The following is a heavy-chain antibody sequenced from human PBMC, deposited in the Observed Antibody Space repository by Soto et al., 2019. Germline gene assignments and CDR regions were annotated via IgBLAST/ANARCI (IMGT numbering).Heavy chain of an antibody. D-gene: IGHD2-2*01. V-gene: IGHV3-21*01. J-gene: IGHJ6*04. CDR3: ARVVNGRAPFYYYYYGMDV. Sequence: PGGSLRLSCATSGFTFSSYSMNWVRQAPGKDLDWISSISTSSSNVYYADSVKGRFTISRDNAKSSLYLQMNSLRAEDTAVYYCARVVNGRAPFYYYYYGMDVWGKGTTVTVSS. CDR2: ISTSSSNV. CDR1: GFTFSSYS.